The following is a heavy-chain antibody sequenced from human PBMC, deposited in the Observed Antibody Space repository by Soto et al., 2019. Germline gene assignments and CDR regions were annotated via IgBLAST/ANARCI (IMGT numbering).Heavy chain of an antibody. Sequence: GGSLRLSCAASGFTFSSYDMHWVRQATGKGLEWVSAIGTAGDTYYPGSVKGRFTISRENAKNSLYLQMNSLRAEDTAVYYCARESPLDYGDYYYGMDVWGQGTTVTVSS. J-gene: IGHJ6*02. CDR1: GFTFSSYD. CDR2: IGTAGDT. CDR3: ARESPLDYGDYYYGMDV. V-gene: IGHV3-13*01. D-gene: IGHD4-17*01.